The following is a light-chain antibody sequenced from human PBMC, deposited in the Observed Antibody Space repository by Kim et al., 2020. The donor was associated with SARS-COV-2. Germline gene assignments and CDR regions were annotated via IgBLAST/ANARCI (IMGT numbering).Light chain of an antibody. CDR2: AAS. CDR3: QQSYSSPRT. CDR1: QSISNY. J-gene: IGKJ1*01. Sequence: ASVGAIVNITCRAGQSISNYLNWYQQKPGRAPKLLLYAASTLQSGVPSRFSGSGSGTDFTLTISSLQPEDFATYCCQQSYSSPRTFGQGTKVDIK. V-gene: IGKV1-39*01.